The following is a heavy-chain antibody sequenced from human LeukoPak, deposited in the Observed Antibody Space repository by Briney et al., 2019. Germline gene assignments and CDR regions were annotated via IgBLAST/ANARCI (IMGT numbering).Heavy chain of an antibody. Sequence: SLRLSCAASGFTFSSYAMHWVRQAPGKGLEWVAVISYDGSNKYYADSVKGRFTISRDNSKNTLYLQMNSLRAEDTAVYYCARFDIVVVVAATGALDYWGQGTLVTVSP. V-gene: IGHV3-30-3*01. J-gene: IGHJ4*02. D-gene: IGHD2-15*01. CDR1: GFTFSSYA. CDR2: ISYDGSNK. CDR3: ARFDIVVVVAATGALDY.